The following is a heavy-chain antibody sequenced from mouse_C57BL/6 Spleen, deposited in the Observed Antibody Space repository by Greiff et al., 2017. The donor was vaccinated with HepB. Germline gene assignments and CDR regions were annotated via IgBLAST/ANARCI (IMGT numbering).Heavy chain of an antibody. V-gene: IGHV3-6*01. Sequence: EVKLLESGPGLVKPSQSLSLTCSVTGYSITSGYYWNWIRQFPGNKLEWMGYISYDGSNNYNPSLKNRISITRDTSKNQFFLKLNSVTTEDTATYYCARDQTYYYGSSYVWYFDVWGTGTTVTVSS. D-gene: IGHD1-1*01. CDR1: GYSITSGYY. CDR3: ARDQTYYYGSSYVWYFDV. CDR2: ISYDGSN. J-gene: IGHJ1*03.